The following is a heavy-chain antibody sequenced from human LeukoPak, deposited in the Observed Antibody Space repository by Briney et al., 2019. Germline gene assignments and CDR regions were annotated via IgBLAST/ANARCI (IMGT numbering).Heavy chain of an antibody. J-gene: IGHJ4*02. Sequence: PSETLSLTCTVSGGSASSYYWSWIRQPPGKGPEWIGEINHSGSTNYNPSLKSRVTISVDTSKNQFSLKLSSVTAADTAVYYCARASDDFLDYWGQGTLVTVSS. CDR2: INHSGST. CDR3: ARASDDFLDY. CDR1: GGSASSYY. D-gene: IGHD2-21*02. V-gene: IGHV4-34*01.